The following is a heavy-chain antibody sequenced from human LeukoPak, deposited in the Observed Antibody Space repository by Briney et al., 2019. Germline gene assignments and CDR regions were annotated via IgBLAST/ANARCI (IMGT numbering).Heavy chain of an antibody. CDR2: ISSSGSTI. CDR1: GFTFSSYE. J-gene: IGHJ3*02. D-gene: IGHD2-2*01. Sequence: GGSLRLSCAASGFTFSSYEMNWVRQAPGKGLEWVSYISSSGSTIYYADSVKGRFTISRDNAQNSLYLQMNSLRAEDTAVYYCARGSAFTIADIWGQGTMVTVSS. CDR3: ARGSAFTIADI. V-gene: IGHV3-48*03.